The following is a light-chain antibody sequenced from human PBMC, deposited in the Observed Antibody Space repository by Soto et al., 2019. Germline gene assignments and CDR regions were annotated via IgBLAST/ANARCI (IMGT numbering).Light chain of an antibody. CDR3: CSYTTSNTRQIV. Sequence: QSVRTQPASVSGSDGHAITISCTGTSSDVGGYNYVSWYQQHPGKAPKFMIYDVSNRPSGVSNRFSGSKSGNTASLTISGLQAEDEADYYCCSYTTSNTRQIVFGTGTKVTVL. J-gene: IGLJ1*01. CDR1: SSDVGGYNY. V-gene: IGLV2-14*01. CDR2: DVS.